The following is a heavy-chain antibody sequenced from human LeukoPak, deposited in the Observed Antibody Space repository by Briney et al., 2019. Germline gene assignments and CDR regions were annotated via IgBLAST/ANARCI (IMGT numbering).Heavy chain of an antibody. D-gene: IGHD5-12*01. V-gene: IGHV3-21*04. CDR3: AKDSVRGYSGYGNDGFDF. Sequence: GGSLRLSCAASGFTFSSYSMNWVRQAPGKGLEWVSSISSSSSYIYYADSVKGRFTISRDNSKNTLYLQMNSLRAEDTALYYCAKDSVRGYSGYGNDGFDFWGQGTMVTVSS. CDR2: ISSSSSYI. CDR1: GFTFSSYS. J-gene: IGHJ3*01.